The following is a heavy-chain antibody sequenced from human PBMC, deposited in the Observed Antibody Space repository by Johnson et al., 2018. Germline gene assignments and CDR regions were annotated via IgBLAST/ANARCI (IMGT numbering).Heavy chain of an antibody. Sequence: EQLQESGGGLVQPGGSLGLACAASGFNFRSYWMHWVRQAPGKGLLWVSRINTDGSSTSHADSVKGRFTISRDNAKNTLYLQMNGLRAEDTAVYYCARVRGSSSNWGDAFDIWGQGTMVTVSS. J-gene: IGHJ3*02. CDR3: ARVRGSSSNWGDAFDI. D-gene: IGHD7-27*01. CDR1: GFNFRSYW. V-gene: IGHV3-74*01. CDR2: INTDGSST.